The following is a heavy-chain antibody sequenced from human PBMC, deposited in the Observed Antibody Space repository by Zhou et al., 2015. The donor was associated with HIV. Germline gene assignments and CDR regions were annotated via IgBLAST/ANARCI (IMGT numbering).Heavy chain of an antibody. V-gene: IGHV1-69*02. CDR1: GGTFSSYT. CDR3: ASGTFEYSSSSDSDPAASLYFDY. Sequence: QVQLVQSGAEVKKPGSSVKVSCKASGGTFSSYTISWVRQAPGQGLEWMGRIIPILGIANYAQKFQGRVTITADKSTSTAYMELSSLRSEDTAVYYCASGTFEYSSSSDSDPAASLYFDYWGQGTLVTVSS. D-gene: IGHD6-6*01. J-gene: IGHJ4*02. CDR2: IIPILGIA.